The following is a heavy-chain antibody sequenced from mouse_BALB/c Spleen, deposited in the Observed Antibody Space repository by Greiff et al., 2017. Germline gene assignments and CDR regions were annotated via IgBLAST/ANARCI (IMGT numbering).Heavy chain of an antibody. V-gene: IGHV1S81*02. J-gene: IGHJ4*01. D-gene: IGHD1-1*01. CDR2: INPSNGRT. Sequence: QVQLQQPGAELVKPGASVKLSCKASGYTFTSYWMHWVKQRPGQGLEWIGEINPSNGRTNYNEKFKSKATLTVDKSSSTAYMQLSSLTSEDSAVYYCARGWEVGDYYAMDYWGQGTSVTVSA. CDR3: ARGWEVGDYYAMDY. CDR1: GYTFTSYW.